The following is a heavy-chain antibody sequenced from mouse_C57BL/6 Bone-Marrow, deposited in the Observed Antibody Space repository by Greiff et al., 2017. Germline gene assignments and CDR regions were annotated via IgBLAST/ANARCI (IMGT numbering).Heavy chain of an antibody. CDR3: ARPPLLWLRDWYFDV. V-gene: IGHV8-8*01. J-gene: IGHJ1*03. CDR1: GFSLSTFGMG. Sequence: QVTLKESGPGILQPSQTLRLTCSFSGFSLSTFGMGVGWIRQPSGKGLEWLAHIWWDDDKYYNPALKSRLTISKDTSKNQVFLKIANVDTADTATYYCARPPLLWLRDWYFDVWGTGTTVTVSS. CDR2: IWWDDDK. D-gene: IGHD2-2*01.